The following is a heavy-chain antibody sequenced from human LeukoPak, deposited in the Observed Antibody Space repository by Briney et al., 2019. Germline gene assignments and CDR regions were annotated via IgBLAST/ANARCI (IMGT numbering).Heavy chain of an antibody. CDR1: GGSFSGYY. J-gene: IGHJ5*02. CDR3: ARSTIFGVVNSKGWFDP. V-gene: IGHV4-59*08. D-gene: IGHD3-3*01. CDR2: IYYSGST. Sequence: SETLSLTCAVYGGSFSGYYWSWIRQPPGKGLEWIGYIYYSGSTNYNPSLKSRVTISVDMSKNQFSLKLSSVTAADTAVYYCARSTIFGVVNSKGWFDPWGQGTLVTVSS.